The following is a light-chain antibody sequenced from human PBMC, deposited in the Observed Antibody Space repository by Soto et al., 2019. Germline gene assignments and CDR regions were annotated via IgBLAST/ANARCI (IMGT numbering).Light chain of an antibody. CDR2: EVR. CDR3: RSYTSKSSLI. Sequence: QSVLTQPASVSGSPGQPITISCAGTMRDVGAYNLVSWYQQHPGRAPQLIIYEVRNRPSGISFRFSGSKSGNTASLTISGLQAEDEADYYCRSYTSKSSLIFGGGTKLTVL. CDR1: MRDVGAYNL. V-gene: IGLV2-14*01. J-gene: IGLJ2*01.